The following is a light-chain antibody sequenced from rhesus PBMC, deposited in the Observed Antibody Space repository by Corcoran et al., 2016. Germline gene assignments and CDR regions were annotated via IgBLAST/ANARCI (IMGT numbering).Light chain of an antibody. J-gene: IGKJ1*01. Sequence: DIQMTQSPSSLSASVGDRVTITCRASQGITNDLAWYQQKPGETPKLLIYEASNLQSGIPSRFSGMGSGTDFTITISSLQSEDFATYYCQHYYSTPWTFGQGTKVEIK. V-gene: IGKV1-25*01. CDR1: QGITND. CDR2: EAS. CDR3: QHYYSTPWT.